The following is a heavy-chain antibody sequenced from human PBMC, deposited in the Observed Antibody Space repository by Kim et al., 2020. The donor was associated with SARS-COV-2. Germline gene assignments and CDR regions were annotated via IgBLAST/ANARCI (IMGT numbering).Heavy chain of an antibody. D-gene: IGHD2-15*01. J-gene: IGHJ2*01. CDR1: GYTFTSYG. V-gene: IGHV1-18*01. CDR3: ARNGVVAASDWYFDL. Sequence: ASVKVSCKDSGYTFTSYGISWVRQAPGQGLEWMGWISAYNGNTNSAQKLQGRVTMTTDTSTSTAYMELSSLRSDDTAVYYCARNGVVAASDWYFDLWVRGTLVTVSS. CDR2: ISAYNGNT.